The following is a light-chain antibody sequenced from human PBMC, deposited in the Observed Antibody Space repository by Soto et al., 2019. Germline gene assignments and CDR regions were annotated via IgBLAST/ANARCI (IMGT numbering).Light chain of an antibody. CDR3: QQYGSSGT. V-gene: IGKV3-20*01. Sequence: DIVLTNSPATLSLTQGQGASLSCRASKSVGGDLVWYQQHPGQAPRLLIYGASNRATGIPDRFSGSGSGTDFTLTISRLEPEDFAVYYCQQYGSSGTFGQGTKVDI. CDR1: KSVGGD. J-gene: IGKJ1*01. CDR2: GAS.